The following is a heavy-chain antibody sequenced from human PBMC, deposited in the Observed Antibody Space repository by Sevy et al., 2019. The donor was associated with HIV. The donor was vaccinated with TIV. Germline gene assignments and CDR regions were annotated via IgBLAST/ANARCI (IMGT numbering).Heavy chain of an antibody. CDR2: IIPIFGTA. D-gene: IGHD2-2*02. Sequence: ASVKVSCKASGGTFSSYAISWVRQAPGQGLEWMGGIIPIFGTANYAQKFQDRVTITADESTSTAYMELSSLRSEDTAVYYCASRWGVVVPAAIDYYYGMDVWGQGTTVTVSS. J-gene: IGHJ6*02. CDR1: GGTFSSYA. CDR3: ASRWGVVVPAAIDYYYGMDV. V-gene: IGHV1-69*13.